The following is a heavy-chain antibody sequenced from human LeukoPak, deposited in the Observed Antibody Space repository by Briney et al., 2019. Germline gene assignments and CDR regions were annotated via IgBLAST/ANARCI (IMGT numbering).Heavy chain of an antibody. CDR1: GFTFNDYS. Sequence: GGSLRLSCAASGFTFNDYSINWVRQAPGKGLEWVSSITSSSSYIYYADSVKGRFTISRDNAKNSLYLQMNSLRAEDTAVYYCARERSPANFDYWGQGTLVTVSS. CDR2: ITSSSSYI. J-gene: IGHJ4*02. V-gene: IGHV3-21*01. CDR3: ARERSPANFDY.